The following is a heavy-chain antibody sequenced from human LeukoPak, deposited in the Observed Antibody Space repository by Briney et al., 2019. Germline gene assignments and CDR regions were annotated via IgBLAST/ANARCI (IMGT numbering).Heavy chain of an antibody. CDR1: GYSFSSYW. D-gene: IGHD2-2*01. Sequence: QTGGSLRLSCVGSGYSFSSYWMNWVRQAPGKGLEWVANIKQDGSEKYHVDSVKGRFTISRDNAKNSLYLQMDSLRVEDTAVYYCARGRECSGTGCYLPGIYWGQGILVTVSS. CDR3: ARGRECSGTGCYLPGIY. CDR2: IKQDGSEK. J-gene: IGHJ4*02. V-gene: IGHV3-7*01.